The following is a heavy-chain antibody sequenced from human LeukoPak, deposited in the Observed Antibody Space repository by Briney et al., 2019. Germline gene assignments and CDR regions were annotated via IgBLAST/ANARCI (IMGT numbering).Heavy chain of an antibody. D-gene: IGHD3-10*01. CDR2: INAGNGNT. CDR1: GYTFTSYA. J-gene: IGHJ6*02. V-gene: IGHV1-3*01. CDR3: ARRYGSGSYSYYYYYGMDV. Sequence: ASVKVSCKASGYTFTSYAMHWVRQAPGQRLEWMGWINAGNGNTKYSQKSQGRVTITRDTSASTAYMELSSLRSEDTAVYYCARRYGSGSYSYYYYYGMDVWGQGTTVTVSS.